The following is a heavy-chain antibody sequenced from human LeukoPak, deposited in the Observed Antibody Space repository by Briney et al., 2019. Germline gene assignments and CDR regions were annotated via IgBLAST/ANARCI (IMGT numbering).Heavy chain of an antibody. CDR3: ASLAVAGSCFDY. CDR2: IYYSGST. V-gene: IGHV4-39*07. J-gene: IGHJ4*02. CDR1: GGSISSSSYY. D-gene: IGHD6-19*01. Sequence: ASETPSLTCTVSGGSISSSSYYWGWIRQPPGKGLEWIGSIYYSGSTYYNPSLKSRVTISVDTSKNQFSLKLSSVTAADTAVYYCASLAVAGSCFDYWGQGTLVTVSS.